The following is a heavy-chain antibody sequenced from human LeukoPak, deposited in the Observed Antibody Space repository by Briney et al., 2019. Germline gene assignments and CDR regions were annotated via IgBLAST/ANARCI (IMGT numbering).Heavy chain of an antibody. J-gene: IGHJ4*02. D-gene: IGHD6-19*01. V-gene: IGHV1-2*02. Sequence: ASVKVSCKASGYTFTGYYMHWVRQAPGQGLEWMGWINPNSGGTNYAQKFQGRVTMTRDTSISTAYMELSRLRSDDTAVYYCAREEIAGSGWYFDYWGQGTLVTVSS. CDR3: AREEIAGSGWYFDY. CDR1: GYTFTGYY. CDR2: INPNSGGT.